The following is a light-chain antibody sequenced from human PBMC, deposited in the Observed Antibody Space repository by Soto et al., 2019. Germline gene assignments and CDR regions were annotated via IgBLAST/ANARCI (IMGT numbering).Light chain of an antibody. J-gene: IGKJ5*01. CDR1: QSVSSTF. V-gene: IGKV3-20*01. Sequence: EIVLTQSPGTLSLSPGERATLSCRASQSVSSTFLAWYQQKPGQAPRLLIFGVSNRATGIPDRFGGSGSESDFTLTISSLEPEDFAVYYCQQRSYPITFGQGTRLEIK. CDR3: QQRSYPIT. CDR2: GVS.